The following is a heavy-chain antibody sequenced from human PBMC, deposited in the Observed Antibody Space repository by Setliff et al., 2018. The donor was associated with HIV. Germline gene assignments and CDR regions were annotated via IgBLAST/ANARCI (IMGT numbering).Heavy chain of an antibody. CDR1: GGSLISGGYY. J-gene: IGHJ4*02. CDR2: VYYTGST. Sequence: SETLSLTCSVSGGSLISGGYYWSWIRQHPGKGLEWIGYVYYTGSTYYNPSLKSRVTISVDTSKNQFSLKLNSVTAADTAVYYCARARGYTYGYIDSWAQGTLVTVSS. D-gene: IGHD5-18*01. CDR3: ARARGYTYGYIDS. V-gene: IGHV4-31*03.